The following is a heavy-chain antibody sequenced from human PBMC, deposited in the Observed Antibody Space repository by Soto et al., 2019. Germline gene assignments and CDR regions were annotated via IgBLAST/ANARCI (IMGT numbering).Heavy chain of an antibody. CDR1: GYSFTSYW. CDR2: IDPSDSYT. J-gene: IGHJ4*02. D-gene: IGHD6-19*01. CDR3: ARHRSGWSDY. Sequence: PGESLKISCKGSGYSFTSYWISWVGQMPGKGLEWMGRIDPSDSYTNYSPSFQGHVTISADKSISTAYLQWSSLKASDTAMYYCARHRSGWSDYWGQGTLVTVSS. V-gene: IGHV5-10-1*01.